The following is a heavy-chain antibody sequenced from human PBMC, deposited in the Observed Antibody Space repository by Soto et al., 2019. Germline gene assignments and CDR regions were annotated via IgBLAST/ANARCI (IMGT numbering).Heavy chain of an antibody. V-gene: IGHV4-34*01. CDR3: ARGRSGSYELDY. CDR1: GGSFSGYY. D-gene: IGHD1-26*01. Sequence: PSETLSLTCAVYGGSFSGYYWSWIRQPPGKGLEWIGEINHSGSTNYNPSLKSRVTISVDTSKNQFSLKLSSVTAADTAVYYCARGRSGSYELDYWGQGTLVTVS. CDR2: INHSGST. J-gene: IGHJ4*02.